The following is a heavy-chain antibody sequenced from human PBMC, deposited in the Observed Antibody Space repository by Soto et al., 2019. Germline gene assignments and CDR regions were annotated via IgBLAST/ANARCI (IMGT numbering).Heavy chain of an antibody. Sequence: VRLSCAASGFTFTRYSMNWVRQAPGKGLEWVSSISSTTNYIYYGDSMKGRFTISRDNAKNSLYLEMNSLRAEDTAVYYCARESEDLTSKFDYWGQGTLVTVSS. V-gene: IGHV3-21*06. J-gene: IGHJ4*02. CDR2: ISSTTNYI. CDR3: ARESEDLTSKFDY. CDR1: GFTFTRYS.